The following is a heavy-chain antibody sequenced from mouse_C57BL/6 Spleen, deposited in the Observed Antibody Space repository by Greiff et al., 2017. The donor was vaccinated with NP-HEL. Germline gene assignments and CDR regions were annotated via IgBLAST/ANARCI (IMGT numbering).Heavy chain of an antibody. D-gene: IGHD2-4*01. CDR1: GFTFSDYG. V-gene: IGHV5-17*01. CDR2: ISSGSSTI. J-gene: IGHJ2*01. CDR3: ARNYDYDERLCDY. Sequence: EVKLMESGGGLVKPGGSLKLSCAASGFTFSDYGMHWVRQAPEKGLEWVAYISSGSSTIYYADTVKGRFTISRDNAKNTLFLQMTSLRSEDTAMYYCARNYDYDERLCDYWGQGTTLTVSS.